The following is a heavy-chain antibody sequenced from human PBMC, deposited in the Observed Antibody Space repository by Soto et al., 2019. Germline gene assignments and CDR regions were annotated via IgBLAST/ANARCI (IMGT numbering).Heavy chain of an antibody. CDR2: MYHNGRT. CDR3: VRSTDYSGHIDF. Sequence: QLHLQESGSGLVKPSQTLSLTCDVSGGSITGAGYSWSWIRQPPGKGLEWIGYMYHNGRTYYSQSLMSRVTISVDRSKNRFSLRLSSVTAADTALYYCVRSTDYSGHIDFWGQGTLVTVSS. CDR1: GGSITGAGYS. J-gene: IGHJ4*02. V-gene: IGHV4-30-2*01. D-gene: IGHD5-12*01.